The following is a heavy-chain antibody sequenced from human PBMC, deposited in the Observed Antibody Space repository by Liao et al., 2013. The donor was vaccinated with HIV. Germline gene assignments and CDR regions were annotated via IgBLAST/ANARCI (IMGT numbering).Heavy chain of an antibody. J-gene: IGHJ5*02. CDR1: GGSISSYY. CDR3: ARGTDFDH. CDR2: IHPTGNT. V-gene: IGHV4-4*07. Sequence: QVEPQESGPRLMKPSETLSLTCTVSGGSISSYYWSWLRQSAGKGLEWIGRIHPTGNTNYNPSLERRVSISVDSSTNRFSLMLTSVTAADTAVYYCARGTDFDHWGLGTQVTVSS.